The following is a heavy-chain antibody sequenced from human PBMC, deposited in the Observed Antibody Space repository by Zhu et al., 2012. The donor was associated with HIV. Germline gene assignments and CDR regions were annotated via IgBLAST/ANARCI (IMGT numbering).Heavy chain of an antibody. CDR2: ISGSGGST. Sequence: EVQLLESGGGLVQPGGSLRLSCAASGFTFSSYAMSWVRQAPGKGLEWVSAISGSGGSTYYADSVKGRFTISRDNSKNTLYLQMNSLRAEDTAVYYCAKVGSIYYYDGSARGWFDPWGQGTLGHRLL. V-gene: IGHV3-23*01. CDR3: AKVGSIYYYDGSARGWFDP. CDR1: GFTFSSYA. J-gene: IGHJ5*02. D-gene: IGHD3-22*01.